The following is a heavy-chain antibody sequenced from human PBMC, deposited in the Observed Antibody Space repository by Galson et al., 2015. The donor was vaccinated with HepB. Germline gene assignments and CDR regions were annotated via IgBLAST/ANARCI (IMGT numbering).Heavy chain of an antibody. V-gene: IGHV4-39*01. CDR2: INHSGST. Sequence: ETLSLTCTVSGGSISSSSYYWDWIRQPPGKGLEWIGSINHSGSTEYNPSLKSRVTISVDTSKNQFSLKLNSVTAADTAVYHCARLVAAGIYAFDIWGQGPMVTVSS. J-gene: IGHJ3*02. CDR3: ARLVAAGIYAFDI. CDR1: GGSISSSSYY. D-gene: IGHD6-13*01.